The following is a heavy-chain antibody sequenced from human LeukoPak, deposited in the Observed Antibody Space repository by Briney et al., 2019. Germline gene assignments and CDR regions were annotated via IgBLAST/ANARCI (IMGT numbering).Heavy chain of an antibody. CDR2: IIPIFGTA. CDR3: ARDRTSRRANWFDP. V-gene: IGHV1-69*05. Sequence: ASVKVSCKASGGTFSSYAISWVRQAPGQGLGWMGGIIPIFGTANYAQKFQGRVTITTDESTSTAYMELSSLRSEDTAVYYCARDRTSRRANWFDPWGQGTLVTVSS. J-gene: IGHJ5*02. CDR1: GGTFSSYA.